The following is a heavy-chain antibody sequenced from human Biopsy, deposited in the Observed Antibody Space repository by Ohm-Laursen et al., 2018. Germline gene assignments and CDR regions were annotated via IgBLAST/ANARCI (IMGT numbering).Heavy chain of an antibody. D-gene: IGHD1/OR15-1a*01. CDR1: GFYFSNYA. V-gene: IGHV3-23*01. CDR2: ISGSGGRT. CDR3: AKEVFSAVGTSGFDP. Sequence: GSLRLSCAASGFYFSNYAMSWVRQAPGKGLEWVSGISGSGGRTYYAESMKGRFTISRDNSKKTVYLQMKSLRAEDTAVYYCAKEVFSAVGTSGFDPWGQGTLVTVSP. J-gene: IGHJ5*02.